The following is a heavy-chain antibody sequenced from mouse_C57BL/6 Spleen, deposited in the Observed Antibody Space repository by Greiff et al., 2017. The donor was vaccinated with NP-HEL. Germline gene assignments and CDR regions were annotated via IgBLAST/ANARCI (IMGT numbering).Heavy chain of an antibody. V-gene: IGHV1-64*01. CDR1: GYTFTSYW. D-gene: IGHD2-3*01. Sequence: QVQLQQSGAELVKPGASVKLSCKASGYTFTSYWMHWVKQRPGQGLEWIGMIHPNSGSTNYNEKFKSKATLTVDKSSSTAYMQLSSLTSEDSAVYYCARDDGYYVGAMDYWGQGTSVTVSS. J-gene: IGHJ4*01. CDR2: IHPNSGST. CDR3: ARDDGYYVGAMDY.